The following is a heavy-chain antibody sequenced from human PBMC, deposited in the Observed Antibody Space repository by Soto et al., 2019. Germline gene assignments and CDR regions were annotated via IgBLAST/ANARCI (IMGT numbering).Heavy chain of an antibody. CDR3: ARDGGNMWGYFDH. V-gene: IGHV1-46*01. CDR2: INPTGDRN. Sequence: QVQLVQSGAEVKKPGASVKVSCKTSGYTFMNHYMYWMRQAPGQGLEWMGIINPTGDRNNYEEKFEGRVTMTTDTSTSTVSMELTSLRLEDTAVYYCARDGGNMWGYFDHWGQGSLVTVSS. CDR1: GYTFMNHY. J-gene: IGHJ4*02. D-gene: IGHD7-27*01.